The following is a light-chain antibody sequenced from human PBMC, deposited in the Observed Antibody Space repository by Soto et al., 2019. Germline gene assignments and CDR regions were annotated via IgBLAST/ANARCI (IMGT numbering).Light chain of an antibody. CDR1: SSNIGAGYG. CDR2: GNS. Sequence: QSVLAQPPSVSGAPGQRVTISCTGSSSNIGAGYGVHWYQQLPGTAPKLLIYGNSNRPSAVPDRFSGSKSGTSASLAITGLPAEDVADYHYNSYDSSLSGCVFGGGTKLTVL. V-gene: IGLV1-40*01. J-gene: IGLJ3*02. CDR3: NSYDSSLSGCV.